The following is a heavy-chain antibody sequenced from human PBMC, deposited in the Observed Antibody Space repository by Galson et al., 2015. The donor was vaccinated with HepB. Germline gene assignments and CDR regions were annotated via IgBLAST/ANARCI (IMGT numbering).Heavy chain of an antibody. V-gene: IGHV3-53*01. D-gene: IGHD5-24*01. CDR3: ARGIVAYNLWDYFDY. CDR1: GLTVSSNY. CDR2: IYSDGST. J-gene: IGHJ4*02. Sequence: SLRLSCAASGLTVSSNYMSWVRQAPGKGLEWVSVIYSDGSTFHADSVKGRFTISRDNSKNTLYLQMNSLRAEDTAVYYCARGIVAYNLWDYFDYWGQGTLVTVFS.